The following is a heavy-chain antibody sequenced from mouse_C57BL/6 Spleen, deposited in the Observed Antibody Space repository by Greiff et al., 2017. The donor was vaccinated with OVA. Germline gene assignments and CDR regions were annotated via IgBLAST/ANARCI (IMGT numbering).Heavy chain of an antibody. CDR2: IYPGNSDT. D-gene: IGHD2-5*01. J-gene: IGHJ4*01. CDR1: GYTFTSYW. V-gene: IGHV1-5*01. CDR3: TRADSNYDAAYAMDY. Sequence: VQLQQSGTVLARPGASVKMSCKTSGYTFTSYWMHWVKQRPGQGLEWIGAIYPGNSDTSYNQKFKGKAKLTAVTSASTAYMELSSLTNEDSAVYYCTRADSNYDAAYAMDYWGQGTSVTVSS.